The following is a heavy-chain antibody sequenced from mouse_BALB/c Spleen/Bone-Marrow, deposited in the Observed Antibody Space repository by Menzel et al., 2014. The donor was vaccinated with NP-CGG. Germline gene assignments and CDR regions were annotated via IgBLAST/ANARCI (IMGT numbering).Heavy chain of an antibody. Sequence: VQLQQPGPELVKPGASVKISCKASGYAFTGYFMNWVKQSHGKSLEWIGRINPYNGDTFYNQKFKGKATLTVDKSSSTAHMELLSLTSEDSAVYYCGRSKYGNYDAMDYWGQGTSVTVSS. J-gene: IGHJ4*01. CDR2: INPYNGDT. D-gene: IGHD2-10*02. CDR3: GRSKYGNYDAMDY. CDR1: GYAFTGYF. V-gene: IGHV1-37*01.